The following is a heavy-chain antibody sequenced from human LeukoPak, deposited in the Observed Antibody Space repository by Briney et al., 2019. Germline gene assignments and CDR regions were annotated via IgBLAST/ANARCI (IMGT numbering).Heavy chain of an antibody. J-gene: IGHJ4*02. CDR2: INSSSSYI. CDR1: GFTFSSYS. CDR3: ATDGLAYCGGECYINVTDY. Sequence: GGSLRLSCAASGFTFSSYSMNWVRQAPGKGLEWVSTINSSSSYIYHADSLKGRFTISRDNAKNSLYLQMNSLRAEDTGVYYCATDGLAYCGGECYINVTDYWGEGRLVTVSS. V-gene: IGHV3-21*01. D-gene: IGHD2-21*01.